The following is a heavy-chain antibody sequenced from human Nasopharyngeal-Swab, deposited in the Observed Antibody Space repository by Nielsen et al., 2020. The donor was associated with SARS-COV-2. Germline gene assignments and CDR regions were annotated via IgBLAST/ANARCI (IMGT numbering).Heavy chain of an antibody. CDR1: GFTFSSYW. J-gene: IGHJ4*02. Sequence: GESLKISCAASGFTFSSYWMSWVRQAPGKGLEWVANIKQDGSEKYYVDSVKGRFTISRDNAKNSLYLQMNSLRAEDTAVYYCARDINGYNYRFDYWGQGTLVTVSS. V-gene: IGHV3-7*01. CDR2: IKQDGSEK. CDR3: ARDINGYNYRFDY. D-gene: IGHD5-24*01.